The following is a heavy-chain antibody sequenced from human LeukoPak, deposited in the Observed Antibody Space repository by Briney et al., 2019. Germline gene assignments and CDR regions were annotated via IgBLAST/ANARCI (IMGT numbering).Heavy chain of an antibody. Sequence: SQTLSLTCAISGDSVSSNSAAWNWIRQSPSIGLEWLGRTYYGSKWYNDYAVSVKSRITLNPDTSKNQFSLQLNSVTPEDTAVYYCARDMALDYYDSRGYQVGFDYWGQGPLVTVSS. CDR3: ARDMALDYYDSRGYQVGFDY. D-gene: IGHD3-22*01. CDR1: GDSVSSNSAA. J-gene: IGHJ4*02. V-gene: IGHV6-1*01. CDR2: TYYGSKWYN.